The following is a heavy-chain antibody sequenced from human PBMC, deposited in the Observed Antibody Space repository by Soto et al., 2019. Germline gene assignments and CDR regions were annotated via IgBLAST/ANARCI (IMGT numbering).Heavy chain of an antibody. Sequence: QLQLQESGPGLVKPSETLSLTCTVSGGSISSSSYYWGWIRQPPGKGLEWIGSIYYSGSTYYNPSLKSRVTISVDTSKNQFSLKLSSVTAADTAVYYCARGGGITGTPDYWGQGTLVTVSS. V-gene: IGHV4-39*01. CDR1: GGSISSSSYY. CDR3: ARGGGITGTPDY. D-gene: IGHD1-20*01. J-gene: IGHJ4*02. CDR2: IYYSGST.